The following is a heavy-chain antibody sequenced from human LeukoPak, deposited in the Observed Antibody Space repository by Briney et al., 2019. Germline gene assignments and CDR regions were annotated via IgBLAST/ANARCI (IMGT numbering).Heavy chain of an antibody. D-gene: IGHD3-10*01. CDR1: GGSFSGYY. J-gene: IGHJ4*02. CDR3: ARLKGCRGNYYGSGSYYKCYYFDY. V-gene: IGHV4-34*01. Sequence: SETLSLTCAVYGGSFSGYYWSWIRQPPGKGLEWIGEINHSGSTNYNPSLKSRVTISVDTSKNQFSLKLSSVTAADTAAYYCARLKGCRGNYYGSGSYYKCYYFDYWGQGTLVTVSS. CDR2: INHSGST.